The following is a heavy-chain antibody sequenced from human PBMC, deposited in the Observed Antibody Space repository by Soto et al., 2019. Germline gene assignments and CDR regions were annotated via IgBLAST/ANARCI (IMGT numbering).Heavy chain of an antibody. J-gene: IGHJ6*03. CDR1: GFTFSSYW. Sequence: EVQLVESGGGLVQPGGSLRLSCAASGFTFSSYWMSWVRQAPGKGLEWVANIKQDGSEKYYVDSVKGRFTISRDNAKNSLYLQKYSLRAEATAGYYCARDRIVVVPAAMNGYYYYYYMDGWGKGTTVTDSS. D-gene: IGHD2-2*01. V-gene: IGHV3-7*01. CDR2: IKQDGSEK. CDR3: ARDRIVVVPAAMNGYYYYYYMDG.